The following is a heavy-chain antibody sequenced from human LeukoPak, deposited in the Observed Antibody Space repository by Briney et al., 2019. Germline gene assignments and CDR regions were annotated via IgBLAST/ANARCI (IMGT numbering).Heavy chain of an antibody. CDR3: ARGVGGGDRYFDY. Sequence: PSETLSLTCSVSSDSISSYYWSWIRQPPGKGLKWIAYIHYTGYTEYNPSLKSRVTISGDTSKRQFSLKVSSVTAADTAVYYCARGVGGGDRYFDYWGQGTLVTVSS. D-gene: IGHD1-26*01. CDR1: SDSISSYY. CDR2: IHYTGYT. J-gene: IGHJ4*02. V-gene: IGHV4-59*01.